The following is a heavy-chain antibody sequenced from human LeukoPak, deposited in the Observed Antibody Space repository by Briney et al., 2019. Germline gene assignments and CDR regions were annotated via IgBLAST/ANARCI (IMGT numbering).Heavy chain of an antibody. CDR3: TTVPRYCSGGSCSQFDY. CDR2: IKNKTDGGTT. Sequence: GGSLRLSCAASGFTFSNAWMSWVRQAPGKGLEWVGRIKNKTDGGTTDYAAPVKGRFTISRDDSKNTLYLQMNSLKTEDTAVYYCTTVPRYCSGGSCSQFDYWGQGTLVTVSS. D-gene: IGHD2-15*01. J-gene: IGHJ4*02. CDR1: GFTFSNAW. V-gene: IGHV3-15*01.